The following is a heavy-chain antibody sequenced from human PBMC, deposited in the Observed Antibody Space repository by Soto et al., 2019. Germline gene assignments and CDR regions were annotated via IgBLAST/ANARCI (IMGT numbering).Heavy chain of an antibody. CDR1: GDTFKNCV. V-gene: IGHV1-69*01. Sequence: QVQVVQSGVEVRRPGSSVKVSCKASGDTFKNCVISWVRQAPGQGLEWMGGIIPLFGTTDFAQRFQGRLTITTDECTTTAYMELSRLRSEDTATYYCAAELGFGKLSVVWGQGTPVIVSS. D-gene: IGHD3-10*01. CDR2: IIPLFGTT. CDR3: AAELGFGKLSVV. J-gene: IGHJ6*02.